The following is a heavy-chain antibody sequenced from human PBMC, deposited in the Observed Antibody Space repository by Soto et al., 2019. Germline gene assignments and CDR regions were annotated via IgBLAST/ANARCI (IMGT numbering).Heavy chain of an antibody. D-gene: IGHD1-1*01. J-gene: IGHJ3*02. CDR2: IYYSGST. V-gene: IGHV4-59*01. CDR3: ARGLPGKTTTDAFDI. CDR1: GGSISSYY. Sequence: SETLPLTCTVSGGSISSYYWSWIRQPPGKRLEWIGYIYYSGSTNYNPSLKSRVTISVDTSKNQFSLKLSSVTAADTAVYYCARGLPGKTTTDAFDIWGQGTMVTVSS.